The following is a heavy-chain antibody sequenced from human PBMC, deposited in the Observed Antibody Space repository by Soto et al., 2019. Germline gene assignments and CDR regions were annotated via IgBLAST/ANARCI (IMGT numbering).Heavy chain of an antibody. Sequence: GGSLRLSCAASGFTFSSYDMHWVCQATGKGLEWVSAIGTAGDPYYPGSVKGRFTISRENAKNSLYLQMNSLRAGDTAVYYCAREVHSRDGYKTFDYWGQGTLVTVSS. CDR3: AREVHSRDGYKTFDY. CDR2: IGTAGDP. D-gene: IGHD3-22*01. V-gene: IGHV3-13*05. CDR1: GFTFSSYD. J-gene: IGHJ4*02.